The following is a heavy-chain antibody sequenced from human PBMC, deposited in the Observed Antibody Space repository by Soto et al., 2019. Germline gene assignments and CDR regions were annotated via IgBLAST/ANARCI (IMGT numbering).Heavy chain of an antibody. V-gene: IGHV4-38-2*02. CDR2: IFHSGIT. D-gene: IGHD2-2*01. Sequence: SETLSLTCAVSGYSISSGYYWGWIRQPPGKGLEWIGSIFHSGITYYNPSLKSRVTISVDTSKNQFSLNLSSVTAADTAVYFCARDYGYCSSSTCRDYWGQGTLVTVSS. CDR1: GYSISSGYY. J-gene: IGHJ4*02. CDR3: ARDYGYCSSSTCRDY.